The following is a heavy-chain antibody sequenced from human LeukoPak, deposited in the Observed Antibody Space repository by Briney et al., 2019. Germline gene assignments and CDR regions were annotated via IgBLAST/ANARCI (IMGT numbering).Heavy chain of an antibody. CDR3: ARDKQWLGQIDY. D-gene: IGHD6-19*01. CDR2: ISYDGSKI. V-gene: IGHV3-30*04. Sequence: PGRSLRLSCAASGYTFTTYAMHWVRQATGKGLEWVAVISYDGSKIYYADSVKGRFTISRDNSKNTLYLQMNNLRADDTTVYYCARDKQWLGQIDYWGQGTLVTVSS. J-gene: IGHJ4*02. CDR1: GYTFTTYA.